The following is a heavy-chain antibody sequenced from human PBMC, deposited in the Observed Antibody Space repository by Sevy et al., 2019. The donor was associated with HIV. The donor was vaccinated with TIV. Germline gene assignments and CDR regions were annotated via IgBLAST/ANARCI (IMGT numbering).Heavy chain of an antibody. J-gene: IGHJ4*02. Sequence: GGSLRLSCAASGFTFSSSGIHWVRQAPGKGLEWVAIISYDGNYRYYADSVKGRFTISRDNSKNTLYLQMNSLRAEDTAVYYCAKDMASEGFDYWGQGTLVTVSS. D-gene: IGHD3-10*01. CDR3: AKDMASEGFDY. CDR1: GFTFSSSG. V-gene: IGHV3-30*18. CDR2: ISYDGNYR.